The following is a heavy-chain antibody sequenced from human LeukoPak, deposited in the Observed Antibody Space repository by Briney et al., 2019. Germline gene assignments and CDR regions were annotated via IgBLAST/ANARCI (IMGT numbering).Heavy chain of an antibody. CDR3: AKDIVPTTLGYFQH. J-gene: IGHJ1*01. D-gene: IGHD2-2*01. CDR2: ISSSGGTT. V-gene: IGHV3-23*01. CDR1: GFTFGSYA. Sequence: GGSLRLSCGASGFTFGSYAMSWVRQAPGKGLEWVSAISSSGGTTYSADSVKGRFTISRDNSKNTVYLQMNDQRDGGTAVYYCAKDIVPTTLGYFQHWGQGTLVTVSS.